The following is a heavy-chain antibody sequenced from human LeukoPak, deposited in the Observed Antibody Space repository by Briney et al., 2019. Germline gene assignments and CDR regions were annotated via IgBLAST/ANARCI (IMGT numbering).Heavy chain of an antibody. CDR2: IYYSGST. J-gene: IGHJ4*02. V-gene: IGHV4-59*08. CDR1: GGSISSHY. CDR3: ARGPWGWWYFGY. D-gene: IGHD7-27*01. Sequence: SETLSLTCTVSGGSISSHYWSWIRQPPGKGLEWIGSIYYSGSTNYSPSLKSRVTISVDTSKNQFSLKLSSVTAADTAVYYCARGPWGWWYFGYWGQGTLVTVSS.